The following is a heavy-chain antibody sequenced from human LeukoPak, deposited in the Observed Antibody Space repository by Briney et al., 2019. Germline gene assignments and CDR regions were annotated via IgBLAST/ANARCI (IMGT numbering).Heavy chain of an antibody. CDR1: GFTFSSYS. CDR3: ARGGMTVTYYYYGMDV. D-gene: IGHD4-17*01. V-gene: IGHV3-30*03. Sequence: GGSLRLSCAASGFTFSSYSMNWVRQAPGKGLEWVAVISYDGSNKYYADSVKGRFTISRDNSKNTLYLQMNSLRAEDTAVYYCARGGMTVTYYYYGMDVWGQGTTVTVSS. J-gene: IGHJ6*02. CDR2: ISYDGSNK.